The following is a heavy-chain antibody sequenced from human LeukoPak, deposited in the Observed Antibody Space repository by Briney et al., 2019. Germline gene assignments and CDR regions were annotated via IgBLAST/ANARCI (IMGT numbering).Heavy chain of an antibody. CDR1: GFSLSTSGMC. CDR2: IDWDDDN. CDR3: ARHYPGGSYYYFDY. D-gene: IGHD3-10*01. Sequence: GPTLVNPTQTLTLTCTFSGFSLSTSGMCVSWIRQPPGKALEWLARIDWDDDNYYSTSLKTRLTISKDTSKNQVFLTMTNMDPVDTATYYCARHYPGGSYYYFDYWGQGTLVTVSS. V-gene: IGHV2-70*11. J-gene: IGHJ4*02.